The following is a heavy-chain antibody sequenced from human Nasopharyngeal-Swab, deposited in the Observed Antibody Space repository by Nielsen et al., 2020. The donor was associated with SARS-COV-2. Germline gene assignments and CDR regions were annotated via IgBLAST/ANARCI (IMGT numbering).Heavy chain of an antibody. J-gene: IGHJ5*02. D-gene: IGHD6-13*01. CDR2: IDAGGGNT. CDR1: GFTFSTYA. V-gene: IGHV3-23*01. CDR3: ARDQWQQLVA. Sequence: GESLKISCAASGFTFSTYAMTWVRQAPGKGLEWVSTIDAGGGNTWYADSVKGRFTISRDNAKKSLYLQMNTLRAEDTAVYYCARDQWQQLVAWGQGTLVTVSS.